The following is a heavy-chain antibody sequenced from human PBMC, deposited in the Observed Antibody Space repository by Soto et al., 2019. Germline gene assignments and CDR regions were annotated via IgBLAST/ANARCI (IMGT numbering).Heavy chain of an antibody. D-gene: IGHD3-10*01. CDR1: GYTFTGYY. CDR3: ARGVLLWFGELVENWFDP. Sequence: AASVKVSCKASGYTFTGYYMHWVRQAPGQGLVWMGWINPNSGRPNYAQKFQGRVTMTRDTSISTAYMELTRLRSDDTAVYYCARGVLLWFGELVENWFDPWGQGTLVTVAS. CDR2: INPNSGRP. J-gene: IGHJ5*02. V-gene: IGHV1-2*02.